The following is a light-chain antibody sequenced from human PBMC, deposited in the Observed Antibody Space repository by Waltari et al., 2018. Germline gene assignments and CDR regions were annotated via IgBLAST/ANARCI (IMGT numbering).Light chain of an antibody. J-gene: IGKJ2*01. V-gene: IGKV3-15*01. CDR2: AVS. CDR3: QQYNTWPGT. Sequence: EIVMRQSPVALSVSPGERATLSCRASQSVRSSLAWYQPRPGQTPRRFTYAVSTRANGIPARFSGSGSGTEFTLTISSLQSEDFAVYYCQQYNTWPGTFGQGTKLEIK. CDR1: QSVRSS.